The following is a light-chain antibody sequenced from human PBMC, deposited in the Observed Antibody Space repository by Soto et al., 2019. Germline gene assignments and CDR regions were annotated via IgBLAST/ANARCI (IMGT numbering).Light chain of an antibody. J-gene: IGLJ1*01. CDR3: GSWESSLSAYV. CDR1: SSNIGGNS. V-gene: IGLV1-51*01. Sequence: QSVLTQPPSVSAVPGQKVTISCSGSSSNIGGNSVSWYQQLPGTAPKLLIYDDDKRPSGIPDRFSGSKSGTSATLGITGFQTGDEADYYCGSWESSLSAYVFANGTKVTVL. CDR2: DDD.